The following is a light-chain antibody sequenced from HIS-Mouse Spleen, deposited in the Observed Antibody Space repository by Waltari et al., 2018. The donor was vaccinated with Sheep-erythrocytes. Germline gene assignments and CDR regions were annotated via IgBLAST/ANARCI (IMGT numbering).Light chain of an antibody. CDR3: CSYAGSYNHV. CDR2: DVS. CDR1: RSDVGRYNY. Sequence: QSALTQPRSVSRSPGQSVTISCSGTRSDVGRYNYVSRYQQHPGKAPKLMIYDVSKRPSGVPDRFSGSKSGNTASLTISGLQAEDEADYYCCSYAGSYNHVFATGTKVTVL. J-gene: IGLJ1*01. V-gene: IGLV2-11*01.